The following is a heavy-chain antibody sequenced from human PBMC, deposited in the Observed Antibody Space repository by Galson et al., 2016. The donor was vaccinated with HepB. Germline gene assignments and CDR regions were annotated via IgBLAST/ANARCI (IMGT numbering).Heavy chain of an antibody. Sequence: QSGAEVKKPGESLKISCKGSKYSFTNYWIGWVRQIPGKGLEWMGIIYPADSDTRYSPSFQGQVTISADKSISTAYLQWSSLKASATAMYYCARHTVVNSETLDAFDIWGQGTMVTVSS. J-gene: IGHJ3*02. CDR2: IYPADSDT. D-gene: IGHD4-23*01. CDR1: KYSFTNYW. V-gene: IGHV5-51*01. CDR3: ARHTVVNSETLDAFDI.